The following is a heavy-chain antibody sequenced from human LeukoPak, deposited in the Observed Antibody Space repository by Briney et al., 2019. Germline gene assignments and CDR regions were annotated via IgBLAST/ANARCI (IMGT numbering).Heavy chain of an antibody. CDR2: IRSKAYGGTT. D-gene: IGHD4-17*01. CDR3: TRSPIYGDYVN. V-gene: IGHV3-49*04. Sequence: GGSLRLSCTASGFTFGDYAMSWVRQAPGKGLKWVGFIRSKAYGGTTEYAASVKGRFTISRDDSKSIAYLQMNSLKTEDTAVYYCTRSPIYGDYVNWGQGTLVTVSS. CDR1: GFTFGDYA. J-gene: IGHJ4*02.